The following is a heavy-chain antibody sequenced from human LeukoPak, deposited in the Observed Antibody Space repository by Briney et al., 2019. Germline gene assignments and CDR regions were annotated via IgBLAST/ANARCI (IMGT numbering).Heavy chain of an antibody. V-gene: IGHV1-24*01. D-gene: IGHD5-12*01. J-gene: IGHJ4*02. CDR2: FDPEDGET. CDR1: RYTLTELS. Sequence: GASVKVSCKVSRYTLTELSMHWVRQAPGKGLEWMGGFDPEDGETIYAQKFQGRVTMTEGTSTDTAYMELSSLRSDDTAVYYCARGPPFSGFWGQGTLVTVSS. CDR3: ARGPPFSGF.